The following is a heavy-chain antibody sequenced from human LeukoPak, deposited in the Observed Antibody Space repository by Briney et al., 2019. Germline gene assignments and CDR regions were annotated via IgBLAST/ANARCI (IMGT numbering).Heavy chain of an antibody. D-gene: IGHD3-10*01. CDR1: GFTFSGYA. V-gene: IGHV3-23*01. J-gene: IGHJ3*02. CDR3: AKDGSGEPDAFDI. CDR2: ISGSGGST. Sequence: PGGSLRLSCAASGFTFSGYAMSWVRQAPGKGLEWVSAISGSGGSTYYADSVKGRFTISRDNPKNTLYLQMNSLRAEDTAVYYCAKDGSGEPDAFDIWGQGTMVTVSS.